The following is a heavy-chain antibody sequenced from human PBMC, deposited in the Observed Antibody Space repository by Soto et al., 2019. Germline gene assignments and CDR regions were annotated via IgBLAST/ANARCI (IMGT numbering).Heavy chain of an antibody. J-gene: IGHJ6*03. Sequence: SETLSLTCTVSGGSISSYYWSWIRQPPGKGLEWIGYIYYSGSTNYNPSLKSRVTISVDTSKNQFSLKLSSVTAADTAVYYCARGGLKPPEADPTGRLYYYYYMDVWGKGTTVTVSS. CDR2: IYYSGST. CDR3: ARGGLKPPEADPTGRLYYYYYMDV. CDR1: GGSISSYY. V-gene: IGHV4-59*01.